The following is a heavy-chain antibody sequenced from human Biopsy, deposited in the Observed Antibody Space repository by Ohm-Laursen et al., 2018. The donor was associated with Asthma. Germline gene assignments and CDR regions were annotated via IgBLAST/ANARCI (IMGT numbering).Heavy chain of an antibody. V-gene: IGHV3-15*01. Sequence: ASRFTFTNAWMTWVRQAPGKGLEWVALIKSKTDGGTTDYAAPVKGRFSISRDDSKNTLDLQMNSLKTEDTAVYYCTTWFDSLDSWGQGTLVTVSS. D-gene: IGHD3-10*01. J-gene: IGHJ4*02. CDR1: RFTFTNAW. CDR3: TTWFDSLDS. CDR2: IKSKTDGGTT.